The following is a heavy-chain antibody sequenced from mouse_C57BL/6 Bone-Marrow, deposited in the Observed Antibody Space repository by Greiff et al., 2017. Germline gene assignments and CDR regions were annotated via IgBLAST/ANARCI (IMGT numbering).Heavy chain of an antibody. CDR2: IDPENGDT. V-gene: IGHV14-4*01. CDR1: GFNIKDDY. J-gene: IGHJ2*01. CDR3: TTLSMMVTTRYFVY. D-gene: IGHD2-3*01. Sequence: EVKLMESGAELVRPGASVKLSCTASGFNIKDDYMHWVKQRPEQGLEWIGWIDPENGDTEYASKFQGKATITADTSSNTAYLQLSSLTSDDTAVYYCTTLSMMVTTRYFVYWGQGTTLTVSS.